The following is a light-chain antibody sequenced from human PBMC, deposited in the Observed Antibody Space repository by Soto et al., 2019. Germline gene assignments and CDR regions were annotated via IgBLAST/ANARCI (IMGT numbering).Light chain of an antibody. V-gene: IGKV1-39*01. CDR3: QQNYNSPQT. CDR1: QTISNY. CDR2: AAS. Sequence: DIQMTQSPSSLSASVGVRVTIACRASQTISNYLHWYQQKPGKAPKLLIYAASSLQSGAPSRFSGSGSETDFSPTISGLEPEDFETYYCQQNYNSPQTFGQGTKVDIK. J-gene: IGKJ2*01.